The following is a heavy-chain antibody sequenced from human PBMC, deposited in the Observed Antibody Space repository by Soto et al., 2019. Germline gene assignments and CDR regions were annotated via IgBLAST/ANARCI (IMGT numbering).Heavy chain of an antibody. CDR2: ISYDGSNK. Sequence: PGGSLRLSCAASGFTFSSYGMHWVRQAPGKGLEWVAVISYDGSNKYYADSVKGRFTISRDNSKKTLYLQMNSLRAEDTAVYYCAKDSLYDSCGYYSRLYYYYGMDVWGQGTTVTVSS. D-gene: IGHD3-22*01. CDR1: GFTFSSYG. J-gene: IGHJ6*02. CDR3: AKDSLYDSCGYYSRLYYYYGMDV. V-gene: IGHV3-30*18.